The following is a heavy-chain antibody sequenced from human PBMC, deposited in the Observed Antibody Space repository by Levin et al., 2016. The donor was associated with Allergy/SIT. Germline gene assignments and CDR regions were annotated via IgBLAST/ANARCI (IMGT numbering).Heavy chain of an antibody. J-gene: IGHJ4*02. V-gene: IGHV1-2*02. CDR2: INPNSGGT. CDR3: ARGSGTTGMNAKPRGVAY. Sequence: ASVKVSCKASGYTFTGYYMHWVRQAPGQGLEWMGWINPNSGGTNYAQKFQGRVTMTRDTSINTAYMELSRLRSDDTAVYYCARGSGTTGMNAKPRGVAYWGQGTLVTVSS. D-gene: IGHD1-1*01. CDR1: GYTFTGYY.